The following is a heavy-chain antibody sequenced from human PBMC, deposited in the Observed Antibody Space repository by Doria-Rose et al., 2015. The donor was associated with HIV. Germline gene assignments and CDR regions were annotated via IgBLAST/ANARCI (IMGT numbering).Heavy chain of an antibody. Sequence: SGPVLVKPTETLTLTCTVSGVSLSSPGMGVSWIRQPPGKALEWLAKIVSDDESSYKTSLKSRLTISRGTSKSQVVLTMTDMDPVDTATYYCARIKSSRWYHKYYFDSWGQGTLVIVSA. V-gene: IGHV2-26*01. D-gene: IGHD6-13*01. CDR3: ARIKSSRWYHKYYFDS. CDR2: IVSDDES. CDR1: GVSLSSPGMG. J-gene: IGHJ4*02.